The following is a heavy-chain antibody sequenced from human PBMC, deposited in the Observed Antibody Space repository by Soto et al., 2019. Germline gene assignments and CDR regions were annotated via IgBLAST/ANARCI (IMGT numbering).Heavy chain of an antibody. CDR1: GFSLRSSGVG. CDR3: AHGSKADDWLLSPYNGFDP. D-gene: IGHD3-9*01. CDR2: IYWNHDK. V-gene: IGHV2-5*01. J-gene: IGHJ5*02. Sequence: QITLKESGPTLVKPTQTLTLTCTFSGFSLRSSGVGVGWIRQPPGKALEWLALIYWNHDKRYSPSLKSRLTITADTSKHQVVLTMTNMDPVDTATYYCAHGSKADDWLLSPYNGFDPWGQGTLVTVSS.